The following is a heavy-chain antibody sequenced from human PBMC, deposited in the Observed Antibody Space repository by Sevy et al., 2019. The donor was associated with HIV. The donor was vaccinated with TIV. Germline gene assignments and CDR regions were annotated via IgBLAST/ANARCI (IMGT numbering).Heavy chain of an antibody. Sequence: GGSLRLSCAASGFTFSSYTMTWVRQAPGKGLEWVSGVSGSAGSTYYADSVNGRFTISRDNSKKMVYLQMNSLRDEDTAVYYCAKGDRTFYGLDVWGQGTTVTVSS. D-gene: IGHD2-15*01. V-gene: IGHV3-23*01. CDR1: GFTFSSYT. J-gene: IGHJ6*02. CDR2: VSGSAGST. CDR3: AKGDRTFYGLDV.